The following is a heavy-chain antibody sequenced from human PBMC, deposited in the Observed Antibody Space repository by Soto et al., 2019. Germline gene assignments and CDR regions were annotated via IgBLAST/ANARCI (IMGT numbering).Heavy chain of an antibody. J-gene: IGHJ4*02. CDR2: INHSGST. CDR1: GGSFSGYY. Sequence: PSETLSLTCAVYGGSFSGYYWSWIRQPPGKGLEWIGEINHSGSTNYNPSLKSRVTISVDTSKNQFSLKLSSVTAADTAVYYCARGGGRPKNPFDYWAQGTLVTVSS. V-gene: IGHV4-34*01. CDR3: ARGGGRPKNPFDY.